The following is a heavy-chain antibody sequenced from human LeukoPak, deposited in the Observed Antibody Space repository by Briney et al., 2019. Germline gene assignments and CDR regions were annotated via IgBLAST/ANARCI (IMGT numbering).Heavy chain of an antibody. CDR2: MNPNSGNT. V-gene: IGHV1-8*02. Sequence: ASVKVSCKASGYIFTDYYMHWVRQATGQGLEWMGWMNPNSGNTGYAQKFQGRVTMTRNTSISTAYMELSSLRSEDTAVYYCARGGGDFDYWGQGTLVTVSS. J-gene: IGHJ4*02. D-gene: IGHD1-26*01. CDR3: ARGGGDFDY. CDR1: GYIFTDYY.